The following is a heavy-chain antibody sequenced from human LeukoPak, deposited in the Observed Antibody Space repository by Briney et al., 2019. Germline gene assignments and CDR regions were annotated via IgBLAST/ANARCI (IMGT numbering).Heavy chain of an antibody. J-gene: IGHJ4*02. CDR3: ARDGYGGNSFDY. CDR1: GYTFPGHH. V-gene: IGHV1-2*02. D-gene: IGHD4-23*01. Sequence: ASVKVSCRASGYTFPGHHIHWVRQAPGQGLEWMGWINPKNGGTNYAQKFQGRVTMTRDTSINTAFMELSRLNSDDTAVYFCARDGYGGNSFDYWGQGTLVTVSS. CDR2: INPKNGGT.